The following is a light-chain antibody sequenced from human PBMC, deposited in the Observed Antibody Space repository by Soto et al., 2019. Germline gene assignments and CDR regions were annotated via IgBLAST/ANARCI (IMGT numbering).Light chain of an antibody. CDR2: ATS. V-gene: IGKV1-33*01. J-gene: IGKJ5*01. CDR3: QQYDNFIT. CDR1: QGLTNH. Sequence: DIQMTQSPSSLSASVGARVTITCQASQGLTNHLNWYQQKPGKAPTLLIYATSTLESGVPPRFSGSGSETEFTFTISSLQPEDVATYYCQQYDNFITFGQGTRLEIK.